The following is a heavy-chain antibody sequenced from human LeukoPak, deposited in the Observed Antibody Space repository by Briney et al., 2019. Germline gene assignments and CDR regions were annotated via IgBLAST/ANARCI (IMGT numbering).Heavy chain of an antibody. CDR3: AKDTSIGKYCTNGVCSPFDY. J-gene: IGHJ4*02. CDR2: ISVIGDYP. D-gene: IGHD2-8*01. CDR1: GFTFSSYA. V-gene: IGHV3-23*01. Sequence: GGSLTLSCAGSGFTFSSYAMGWVRQAPGQGLGWVSVISVIGDYPSYAASVRGRFTISRDNSRNTLYLQMISLRPEDTAVYYCAKDTSIGKYCTNGVCSPFDYWGQGTLVTVSS.